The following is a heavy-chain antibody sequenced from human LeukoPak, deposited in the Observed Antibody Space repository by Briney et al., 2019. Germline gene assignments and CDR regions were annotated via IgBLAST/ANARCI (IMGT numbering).Heavy chain of an antibody. D-gene: IGHD6-13*01. J-gene: IGHJ4*02. CDR3: ARDLPYSSSWESIDY. V-gene: IGHV4-59*01. CDR1: GGSISSYY. CDR2: IYYSGST. Sequence: SETLSLTCTVSGGSISSYYWSWIRQPPGKGLEWLGYIYYSGSTNYNHSLKSRVTISVDTSKNQFSLKLSSVTAADTAVYYCARDLPYSSSWESIDYWGQGTLVTVSS.